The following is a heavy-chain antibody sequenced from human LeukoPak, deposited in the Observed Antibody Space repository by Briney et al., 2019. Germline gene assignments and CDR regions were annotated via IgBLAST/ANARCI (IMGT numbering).Heavy chain of an antibody. D-gene: IGHD6-6*01. CDR2: ISSSSSTI. CDR1: GFTFSSYA. CDR3: ARVVAARHYYYYYYMDV. V-gene: IGHV3-48*04. J-gene: IGHJ6*03. Sequence: PGGSLRLSCAASGFTFSSYAMSWVRQAPGKGLEWVSYISSSSSTIYYADSVKGRFTISRDNAKNSLYLQMNSLRAEDTAVYYCARVVAARHYYYYYYMDVWGKGTTVTVSS.